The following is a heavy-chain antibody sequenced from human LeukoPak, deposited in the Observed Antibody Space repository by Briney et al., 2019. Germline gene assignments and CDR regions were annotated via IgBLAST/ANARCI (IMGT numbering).Heavy chain of an antibody. D-gene: IGHD2-2*01. Sequence: SQTLSLTCTVSGGSISSGDYYWSWIRQPPGKGLEWIGYIYYSGSTYYNPSLKSRVTISVDTSKNQFSLKLSSVTAADTAVYYCARLVVPAAMRGLGWFDPWGQGTLVTVSS. CDR2: IYYSGST. CDR3: ARLVVPAAMRGLGWFDP. V-gene: IGHV4-30-4*01. J-gene: IGHJ5*02. CDR1: GGSISSGDYY.